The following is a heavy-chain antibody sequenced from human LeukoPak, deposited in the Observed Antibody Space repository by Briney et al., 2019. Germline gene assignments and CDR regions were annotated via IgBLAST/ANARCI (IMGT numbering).Heavy chain of an antibody. CDR3: AGSNDWFDP. V-gene: IGHV3-11*06. J-gene: IGHJ5*02. CDR1: GFTFSSYA. CDR2: ISTGSTYT. Sequence: PGGSLRLSCAASGFTFSSYAMSWIRQAPGKGLEWVSYISTGSTYTNYTDSVKGRFTISRDNAKNSLYLQMNSLRDEDTAVYYCAGSNDWFDPWGQGTLVTVSS.